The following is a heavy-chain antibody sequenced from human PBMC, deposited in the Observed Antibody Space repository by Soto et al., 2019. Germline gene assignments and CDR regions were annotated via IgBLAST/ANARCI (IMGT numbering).Heavy chain of an antibody. CDR2: IXPXXSXT. Sequence: KRSGKGTGGSYTSSWSRSVQKKTGKGLEWMGRIXPXXSXTXXXPXVXGHVTISADKSISTAYLQWSSLKASDTAMYYCAGFLEPTGAAWFDPWGQGTLVTASS. CDR3: AGFLEPTGAAWFDP. J-gene: IGHJ5*02. CDR1: GGSYTSSW. D-gene: IGHD1-1*01. V-gene: IGHV5-10-1*01.